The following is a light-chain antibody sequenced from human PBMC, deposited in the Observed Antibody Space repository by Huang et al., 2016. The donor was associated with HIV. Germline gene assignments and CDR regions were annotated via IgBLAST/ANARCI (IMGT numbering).Light chain of an antibody. J-gene: IGKJ2*01. Sequence: EIVLTQSPGTLSLSPGERVTLSCRASQSVASTYLAWYQQRRGQAPRLLSYAASTRATGIPDRFSGSGSGTDFSLTISRLEPEDCEVYYCHQYGGSPGTFGPGTKLEI. CDR2: AAS. CDR3: HQYGGSPGT. V-gene: IGKV3-20*01. CDR1: QSVASTY.